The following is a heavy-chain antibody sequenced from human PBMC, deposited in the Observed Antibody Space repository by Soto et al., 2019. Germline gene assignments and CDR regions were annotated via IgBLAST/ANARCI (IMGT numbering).Heavy chain of an antibody. J-gene: IGHJ5*01. D-gene: IGHD2-2*01. CDR1: GGSFSSYA. V-gene: IGHV1-69*01. CDR3: ANSPNQLLQRGHWFDS. CDR2: IIPFSGTV. Sequence: QVQLVQSGAEVKKPGSSVKVSCKASGGSFSSYAFTWMRQAPGQGLEWMGGIIPFSGTVNYAQQFQDRLTMTADESTSTAYMELSTLRLEDTAVYYCANSPNQLLQRGHWFDSWGQGTLVTVSS.